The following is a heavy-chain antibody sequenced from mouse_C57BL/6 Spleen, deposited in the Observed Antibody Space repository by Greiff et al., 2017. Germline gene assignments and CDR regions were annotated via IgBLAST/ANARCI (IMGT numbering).Heavy chain of an antibody. CDR2: INYDGSST. V-gene: IGHV5-16*01. Sequence: EVMLVESEGGLVQPGSSMKLSCTASGFTFSDYYMAWVRQVPEKGLEWVANINYDGSSTYYLDSLKSRFIISRDNAKNILYLQMSSLKSEDTATYYCARDRGYYSNRYYAMDYWGQGTSVTVSS. D-gene: IGHD2-5*01. J-gene: IGHJ4*01. CDR1: GFTFSDYY. CDR3: ARDRGYYSNRYYAMDY.